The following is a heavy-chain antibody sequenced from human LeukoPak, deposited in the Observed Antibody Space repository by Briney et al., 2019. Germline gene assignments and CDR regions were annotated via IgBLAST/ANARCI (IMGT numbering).Heavy chain of an antibody. V-gene: IGHV1-2*02. CDR3: ARVKEGSSWYFDY. CDR1: GYTFTGYY. D-gene: IGHD6-13*01. CDR2: INPNSGGT. Sequence: ASVKVSCKASGYTFTGYYMHWVRQPPGQGLEWMGWINPNSGGTNYAQKFQGRVTMTRDTSISTAYMELSRLRSDDTAVYYCARVKEGSSWYFDYWGQGTLVTVSS. J-gene: IGHJ4*02.